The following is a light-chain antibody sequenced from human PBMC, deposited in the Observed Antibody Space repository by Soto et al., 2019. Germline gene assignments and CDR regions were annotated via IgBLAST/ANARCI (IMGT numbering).Light chain of an antibody. J-gene: IGKJ1*01. Sequence: EIVLTQSPGTLSLSPGERATLSCRASQSVNSNYLACYQRKPGQAPRLLIYGASNRATDIPYRFSASGSGTDFTLTITRLEAEDFAVYYCQQYDSTTPTFGQGTKVEVK. CDR2: GAS. CDR3: QQYDSTTPT. V-gene: IGKV3-20*01. CDR1: QSVNSNY.